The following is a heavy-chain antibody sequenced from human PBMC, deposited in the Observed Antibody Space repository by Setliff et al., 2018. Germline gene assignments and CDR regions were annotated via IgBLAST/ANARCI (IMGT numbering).Heavy chain of an antibody. CDR3: AWEQFVPFRDYYMDV. J-gene: IGHJ6*03. D-gene: IGHD6-6*01. CDR1: GGSFSTYF. CDR2: INHSGDT. Sequence: SETLSLTCAVYGGSFSTYFWSWIRQPPGKGLEWIGEINHSGDTNYNPSLKSRVTISADTSKNQLSLNLTSVTAADTAVYYCAWEQFVPFRDYYMDVWGKGTTVTVS. V-gene: IGHV4-34*01.